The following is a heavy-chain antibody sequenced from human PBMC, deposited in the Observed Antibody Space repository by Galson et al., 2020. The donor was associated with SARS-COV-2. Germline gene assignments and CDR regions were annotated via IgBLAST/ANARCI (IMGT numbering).Heavy chain of an antibody. Sequence: GGSLRLSCAASGFTFSSYAMHWVRQAPGKGLEWMAVISYDGSNKYYADSVKGRFTISRDNSKNTLYLQMNSLRAEDTAVYYCARAYGGSYYYGMDVWGQGTTVTVSS. CDR2: ISYDGSNK. V-gene: IGHV3-30*04. CDR3: ARAYGGSYYYGMDV. D-gene: IGHD4-17*01. J-gene: IGHJ6*02. CDR1: GFTFSSYA.